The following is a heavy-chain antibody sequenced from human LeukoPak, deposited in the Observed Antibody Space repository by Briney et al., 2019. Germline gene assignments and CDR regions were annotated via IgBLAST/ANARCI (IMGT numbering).Heavy chain of an antibody. J-gene: IGHJ3*02. D-gene: IGHD3-22*01. CDR1: GFTFSSYS. Sequence: GGSLRLSCAASGFTFSSYSMNWVRQAPGKGLEWVSSTSSSSSYIYYADSVKGRFTISRDNAKNSLYLQMNSLRAEDTAVYYCAREPYYYDSSGYYSFGAFDIWGQGTMVTVS. CDR2: TSSSSSYI. V-gene: IGHV3-21*01. CDR3: AREPYYYDSSGYYSFGAFDI.